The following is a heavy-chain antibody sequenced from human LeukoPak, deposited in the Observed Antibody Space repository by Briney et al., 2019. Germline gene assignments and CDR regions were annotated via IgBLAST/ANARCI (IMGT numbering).Heavy chain of an antibody. CDR1: GGTFSSYA. V-gene: IGHV1-69*13. Sequence: ASVKVSCKASGGTFSSYAISWVRQAPGQGLEWMGGIIPIFGTANYAQKFQGRVTITADESTSTAYMELSSLRSEDTAVYYCAIAQPKALGDSSGWSPSFDPWGQGTLVTVSS. CDR2: IIPIFGTA. D-gene: IGHD6-19*01. CDR3: AIAQPKALGDSSGWSPSFDP. J-gene: IGHJ5*02.